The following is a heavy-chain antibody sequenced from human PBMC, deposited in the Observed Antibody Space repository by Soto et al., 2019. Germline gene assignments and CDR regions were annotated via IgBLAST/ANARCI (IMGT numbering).Heavy chain of an antibody. J-gene: IGHJ3*02. V-gene: IGHV3-7*01. CDR2: IKQDGSEK. CDR1: GFTFSSYW. Sequence: GGSLRLSCAASGFTFSSYWMSWVRQAPGKGLEWVANIKQDGSEKYYVDSVKGRFTISRDNAKNSLYLQMNSLRAEDTAVYYCARVYSYGEPDAFDIWGQGTMVTVSS. CDR3: ARVYSYGEPDAFDI. D-gene: IGHD5-18*01.